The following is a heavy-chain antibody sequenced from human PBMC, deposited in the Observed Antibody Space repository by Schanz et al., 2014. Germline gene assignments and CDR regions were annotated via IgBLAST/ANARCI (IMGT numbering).Heavy chain of an antibody. CDR1: GFSFSDYG. CDR2: ISYHGSER. CDR3: AKGSMAARPLLPTDYYFYGTDI. Sequence: QVQLVESGGSVVQPGRSLRLSCAGSGFSFSDYGMHWVRQAPGRGLEWVAVISYHGSERYYADSVKGRFTISRDNPKNTLSLQMNSLRVEDTAVYYCAKGSMAARPLLPTDYYFYGTDIWGQGTTVTVSS. V-gene: IGHV3-30*18. D-gene: IGHD6-6*01. J-gene: IGHJ6*02.